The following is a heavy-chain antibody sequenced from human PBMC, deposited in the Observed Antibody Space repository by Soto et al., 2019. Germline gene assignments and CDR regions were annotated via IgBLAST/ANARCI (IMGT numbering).Heavy chain of an antibody. CDR3: AKANIELMVYAPPDY. CDR2: ISGSGGST. J-gene: IGHJ4*02. CDR1: GFTFSSYA. D-gene: IGHD2-8*01. Sequence: EVQLLESGGGLVQPGGSLRLSCAASGFTFSSYAMSWVRQAPGKGLEWVSAISGSGGSTYYADSVKGRFTISRDNSKNALYLQMNCLRAGDTAVYYCAKANIELMVYAPPDYWGQGTLVTVSS. V-gene: IGHV3-23*01.